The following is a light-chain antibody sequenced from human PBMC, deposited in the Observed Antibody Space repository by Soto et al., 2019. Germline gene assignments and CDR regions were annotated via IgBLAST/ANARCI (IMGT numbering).Light chain of an antibody. V-gene: IGKV3-20*01. CDR2: GAS. CDR1: QSVSSSY. CDR3: QQYGSQPDT. Sequence: EIVLTQSPGTLSLSPGERATLSCRASQSVSSSYLAWYQQQPGQAPRLLNYGASSRTTGVPNRFSGSGSETNFPLTNSSLEPEDVAVYCYQQYGSQPDTFGPGTKVDIK. J-gene: IGKJ3*01.